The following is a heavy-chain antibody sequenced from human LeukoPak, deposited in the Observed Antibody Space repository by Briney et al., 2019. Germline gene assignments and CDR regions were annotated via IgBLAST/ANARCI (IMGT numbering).Heavy chain of an antibody. CDR3: ARASTGAYWYFDL. CDR1: GFTFSSYG. D-gene: IGHD3-10*01. CDR2: ISYDGSNK. Sequence: GGSLRLSCAASGFTFSSYGMHWVRQAPGKGLEWVAVISYDGSNKYYADSVKGRFTISRDNSKNTLYLQVNSLRAEDTAVYYCARASTGAYWYFDLWGRGTQVTVSS. J-gene: IGHJ2*01. V-gene: IGHV3-30*03.